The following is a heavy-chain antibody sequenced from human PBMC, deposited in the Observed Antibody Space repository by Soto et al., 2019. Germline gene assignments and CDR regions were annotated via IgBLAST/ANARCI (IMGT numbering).Heavy chain of an antibody. CDR2: IYHTGNT. J-gene: IGHJ4*02. CDR1: DGSINTGDYY. CDR3: ASQTNILTGYSLPY. D-gene: IGHD3-9*01. Sequence: SETLSLTCTVSDGSINTGDYYWSWIRQSPGKVLEWIGHIYHTGNTHYNPSLESRLTISMDTSRNQFSLKLSSVTAADTAVYYCASQTNILTGYSLPYWGQGTLVTVSS. V-gene: IGHV4-30-4*01.